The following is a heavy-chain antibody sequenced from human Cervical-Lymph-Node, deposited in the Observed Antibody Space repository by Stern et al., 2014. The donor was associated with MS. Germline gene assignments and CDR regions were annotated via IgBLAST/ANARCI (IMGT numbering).Heavy chain of an antibody. D-gene: IGHD6-13*01. Sequence: QVQLVQSGGGLVKPGGSLRLSCAASGFTFSDYYMSWIRQAPGKGLEWLSYISTSGSIIYYADSVKGRFTISRDNAKNSLYLQMNSLRAEDTAVYYCARNPAAAGTSRWFDPWGQGTLVTVSS. J-gene: IGHJ5*02. CDR1: GFTFSDYY. CDR2: ISTSGSII. V-gene: IGHV3-11*01. CDR3: ARNPAAAGTSRWFDP.